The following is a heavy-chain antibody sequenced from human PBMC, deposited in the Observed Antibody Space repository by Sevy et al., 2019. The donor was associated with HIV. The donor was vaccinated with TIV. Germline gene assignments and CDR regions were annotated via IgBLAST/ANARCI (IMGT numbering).Heavy chain of an antibody. CDR2: ITNSGSSV. CDR3: ARDLPPSATTVSHFDY. CDR1: GFIFSSYE. J-gene: IGHJ4*03. D-gene: IGHD4-17*01. V-gene: IGHV3-48*03. Sequence: GGSLRLSCVASGFIFSSYEMNWVRQAPGKGLEWVSYITNSGSSVYYSDSVRGRFTISRDNAKNSLFLQMNSLRAEDTALYYCARDLPPSATTVSHFDYWGQGTTVTVSS.